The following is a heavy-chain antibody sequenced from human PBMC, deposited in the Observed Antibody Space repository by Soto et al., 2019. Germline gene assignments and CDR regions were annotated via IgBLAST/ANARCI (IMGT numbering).Heavy chain of an antibody. J-gene: IGHJ6*02. CDR3: ARGYCSGGSCIYYYYYGMDV. CDR2: IIPIFGTA. D-gene: IGHD2-15*01. Sequence: QVQLVQSGAEVKKPGSSVKVSCKASGGTFSSYAISWVRQAPGQGLEWMGGIIPIFGTANYAQKFQGRVTITADESTSTDYMELSSLRSEDTAVYYCARGYCSGGSCIYYYYYGMDVWGQGTTVTVSS. CDR1: GGTFSSYA. V-gene: IGHV1-69*01.